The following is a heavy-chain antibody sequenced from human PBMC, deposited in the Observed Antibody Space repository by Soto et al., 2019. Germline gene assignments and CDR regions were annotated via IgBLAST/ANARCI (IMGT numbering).Heavy chain of an antibody. J-gene: IGHJ6*02. CDR3: ARERGYYDILTGRQGPYYYGMDV. CDR2: ISAYNGNT. Sequence: ASVKVSCKASGYTFTSYGISWVRQAPGQGLEWMGWISAYNGNTNYAQKLQGRVTMTTDTSTSTAYMELRSLRSDDTAVYYCARERGYYDILTGRQGPYYYGMDVWGQGTTVTVSS. D-gene: IGHD3-9*01. CDR1: GYTFTSYG. V-gene: IGHV1-18*04.